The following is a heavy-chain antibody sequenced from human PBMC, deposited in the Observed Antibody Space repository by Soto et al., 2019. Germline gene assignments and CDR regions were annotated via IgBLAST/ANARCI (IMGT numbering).Heavy chain of an antibody. CDR3: ARGYTGYCSGGTCYWFDP. Sequence: EVQLVESGGGLVQPGGSLRLSCAASGFSFSSYSMNWVRQAPGKGLEWVSSISSSASHINYADSVKGRFTNSRDNAKKSLYLQMNSLRAEDTAVYYCARGYTGYCSGGTCYWFDPWGQGTLVTVSS. CDR1: GFSFSSYS. V-gene: IGHV3-21*01. CDR2: ISSSASHI. J-gene: IGHJ5*02. D-gene: IGHD2-15*01.